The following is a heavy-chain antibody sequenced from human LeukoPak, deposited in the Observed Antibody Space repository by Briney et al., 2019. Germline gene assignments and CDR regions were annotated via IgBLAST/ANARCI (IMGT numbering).Heavy chain of an antibody. J-gene: IGHJ4*02. CDR3: ARESSSWTGANFDY. Sequence: GASVKVSCKASGYTFTGYYVHWVRQAPGQGLEWMGRINPNSGGTNYAQKFQGRVTMTRDTSISTAYMELSRLRSDDTAVYYCARESSSWTGANFDYWGQGTLVTVSS. D-gene: IGHD6-13*01. CDR1: GYTFTGYY. CDR2: INPNSGGT. V-gene: IGHV1-2*06.